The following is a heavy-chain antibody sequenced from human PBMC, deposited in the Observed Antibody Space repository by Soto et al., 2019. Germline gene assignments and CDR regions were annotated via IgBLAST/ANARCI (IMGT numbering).Heavy chain of an antibody. Sequence: QLQLVQSGAEVERPGASVRVSCKAYGYAFSKYGISWIRQAPGQGLEWMGWIRPDKGDTNYAQKFQGRVTMTTDTSSNTAYMELRSLRSDDTAVYYCATSYDSGFDPWGQGTLVSVSS. CDR2: IRPDKGDT. V-gene: IGHV1-18*04. J-gene: IGHJ5*02. CDR1: GYAFSKYG. D-gene: IGHD5-12*01. CDR3: ATSYDSGFDP.